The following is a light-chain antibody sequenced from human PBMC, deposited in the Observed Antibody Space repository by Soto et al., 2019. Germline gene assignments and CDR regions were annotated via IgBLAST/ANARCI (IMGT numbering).Light chain of an antibody. CDR3: QQYNDWPRT. Sequence: EIVLTQSPGSLSLSPGERATLSCRASQSVGINVAWYQQKPGQAPRLLIYGASTRATGSPDRFSASGSATEFTLTISSLQSEDSAVYYCQQYNDWPRTFGQGTKVDIK. J-gene: IGKJ1*01. V-gene: IGKV3-15*01. CDR2: GAS. CDR1: QSVGIN.